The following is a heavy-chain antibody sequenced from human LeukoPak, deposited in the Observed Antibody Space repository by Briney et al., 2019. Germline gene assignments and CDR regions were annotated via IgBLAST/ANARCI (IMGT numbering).Heavy chain of an antibody. Sequence: ASVKVSCTAFGYTFTRYVINSVRQAAGHGREWMGWSNPNSGNTGYAQKLQGRVTMTRNTSISTAYMELSSLRSEDTAVYSSARALTTVTTDYYYGMDVWGQGTTVTVSS. CDR2: SNPNSGNT. CDR3: ARALTTVTTDYYYGMDV. V-gene: IGHV1-8*01. CDR1: GYTFTRYV. D-gene: IGHD4-17*01. J-gene: IGHJ6*02.